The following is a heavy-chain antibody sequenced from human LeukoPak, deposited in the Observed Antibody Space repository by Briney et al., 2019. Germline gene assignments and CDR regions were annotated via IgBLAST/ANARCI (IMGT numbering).Heavy chain of an antibody. CDR2: VHYSGST. D-gene: IGHD6-13*01. Sequence: SETLSLTCSVSVGSISSSSYFWGWIRQPPGKGLEWIASVHYSGSTYYNPSLKMRVTISVDTSKNQFSLKLSSVTAADAAVYYCARSGSSWKYYYYMDVWGKGTTVTVSS. J-gene: IGHJ6*03. CDR3: ARSGSSWKYYYYMDV. CDR1: VGSISSSSYF. V-gene: IGHV4-39*07.